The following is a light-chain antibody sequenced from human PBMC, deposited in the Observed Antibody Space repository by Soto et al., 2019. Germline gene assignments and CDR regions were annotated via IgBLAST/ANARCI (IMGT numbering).Light chain of an antibody. CDR1: QSISSS. V-gene: IGKV1-39*01. J-gene: IGKJ5*01. CDR3: QQRYSSPVT. CDR2: AAS. Sequence: DIQMTQSPSSLSASVGDRVTITCRASQSISSSLIWYQQKPGKAPKLLIYAASSWQSGVPSRFSGSGSGTDFTLTISSLQPEDFAIYYCQQRYSSPVTFGQGTKLE.